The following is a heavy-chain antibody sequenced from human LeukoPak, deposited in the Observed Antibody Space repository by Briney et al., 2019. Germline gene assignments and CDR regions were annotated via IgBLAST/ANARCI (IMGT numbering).Heavy chain of an antibody. J-gene: IGHJ6*03. CDR2: IYYSGST. CDR3: ARAREYGSGSYFHYYYMDV. CDR1: AGSISSYY. D-gene: IGHD3-10*01. Sequence: RASETLSLTCTVSAGSISSYYWSWLPQPPGKGLEGMGNIYYSGSTNYNHPLKSRVNISVDPSMNQFSLKLSSVTAADTAVYYCARAREYGSGSYFHYYYMDVWGKGTTVTISS. V-gene: IGHV4-59*01.